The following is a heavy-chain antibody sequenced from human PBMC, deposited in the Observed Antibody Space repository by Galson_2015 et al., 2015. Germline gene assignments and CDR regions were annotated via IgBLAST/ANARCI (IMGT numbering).Heavy chain of an antibody. CDR1: GFTFSSYG. CDR2: ISYDGSNK. V-gene: IGHV3-30*18. D-gene: IGHD2-2*01. CDR3: AKVERHKGYCSSTSCSIYYYYYMDV. J-gene: IGHJ6*03. Sequence: SLRLSCAASGFTFSSYGMHWVRQAPGEGLEWVAVISYDGSNKYYADSVKGRFTISRDNSKNTLYLQMNSLRAEDTAVYYCAKVERHKGYCSSTSCSIYYYYYMDVWGKGTTVTVSS.